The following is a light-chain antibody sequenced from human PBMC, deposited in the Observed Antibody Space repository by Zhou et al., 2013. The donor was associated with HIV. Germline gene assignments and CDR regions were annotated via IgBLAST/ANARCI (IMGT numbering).Light chain of an antibody. CDR2: AAS. V-gene: IGKV1-17*01. J-gene: IGKJ1*01. CDR1: QGISHD. Sequence: DIQMTQSPSSLSASVGDKVTITCRASQGISHDLGWYQQKPGKPPKRLIYAASSLQDGVPSRFSGSGSGTGFTLTINSLQPDDFATYYCQHYHSYPWSFGQGTTVELK. CDR3: QHYHSYPWS.